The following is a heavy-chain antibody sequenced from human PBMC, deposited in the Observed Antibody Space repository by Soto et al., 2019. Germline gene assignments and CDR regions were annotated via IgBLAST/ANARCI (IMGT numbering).Heavy chain of an antibody. D-gene: IGHD4-17*01. CDR1: GGSISSGGYY. CDR2: IYYSGST. Sequence: QVQLQESGPGLVKPSQTLSLTCTVSGGSISSGGYYWSWIRQHPGKGLEWIGYIYYSGSTYYNPSLKSRVTISVDTSKNQFSLKLSSVTAADTAVYYCARGGSHYGPNWYFDLWGRGTLVTVSS. CDR3: ARGGSHYGPNWYFDL. J-gene: IGHJ2*01. V-gene: IGHV4-31*03.